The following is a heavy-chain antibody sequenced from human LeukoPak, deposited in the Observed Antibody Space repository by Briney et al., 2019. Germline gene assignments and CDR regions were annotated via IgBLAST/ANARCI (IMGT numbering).Heavy chain of an antibody. J-gene: IGHJ5*02. Sequence: GGSLRLSCAACGFTFSSYWMSWVRQAPGKGLEWVANIKQDGSEKYYVDSVKGRFTISRDNAKNSLYLQMNSLRAEDTAVYYCARGGGTGYNNWFDPWGQGTLVTVSS. D-gene: IGHD3/OR15-3a*01. CDR1: GFTFSSYW. CDR3: ARGGGTGYNNWFDP. V-gene: IGHV3-7*01. CDR2: IKQDGSEK.